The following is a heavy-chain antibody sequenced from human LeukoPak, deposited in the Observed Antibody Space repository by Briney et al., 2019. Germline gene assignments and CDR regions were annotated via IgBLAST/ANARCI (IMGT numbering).Heavy chain of an antibody. V-gene: IGHV3-48*03. Sequence: GGSLRLSCTTSVFDFRSYEMNWVRQAPGKGLECLAYISSTGSSFYADSVKGRFITSRDDAKNSLSLQMNSLRVEDTALYYCARDKYSGSWSKIIDLWGQGTMVTVSS. CDR1: VFDFRSYE. CDR3: ARDKYSGSWSKIIDL. D-gene: IGHD6-13*01. J-gene: IGHJ5*02. CDR2: ISSTGSS.